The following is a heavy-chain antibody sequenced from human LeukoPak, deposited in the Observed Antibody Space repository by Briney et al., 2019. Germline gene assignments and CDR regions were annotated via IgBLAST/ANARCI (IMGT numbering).Heavy chain of an antibody. CDR3: ARGRDRSKAGDH. Sequence: PSETLSLTCAVYGGSCSDYYCSWIRQPPGKGLEWIGEIHPYGTFYYNSSLMSRLTISIDTSKTQFSLRLTSVTAADTAFYYCARGRDRSKAGDHWGQGTLVTVSS. CDR2: IHPYGTF. J-gene: IGHJ4*02. CDR1: GGSCSDYY. V-gene: IGHV4-34*01.